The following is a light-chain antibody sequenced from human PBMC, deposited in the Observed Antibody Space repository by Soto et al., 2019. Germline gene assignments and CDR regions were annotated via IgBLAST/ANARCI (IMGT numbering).Light chain of an antibody. Sequence: QSVLAQPAPVSGSPGQSITISCTGTSSDVGNYNYVSWYQQYPGRVPKLLIYMVSNRPSGVSNRFSGSKSGNTASLTISGLQAEDEADYFCTSPTPGSLYVFGTGTKVTV. CDR3: TSPTPGSLYV. CDR1: SSDVGNYNY. CDR2: MVS. J-gene: IGLJ1*01. V-gene: IGLV2-14*01.